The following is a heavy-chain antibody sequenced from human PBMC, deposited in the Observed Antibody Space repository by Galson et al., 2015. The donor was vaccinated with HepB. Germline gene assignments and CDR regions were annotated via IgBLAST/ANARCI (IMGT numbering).Heavy chain of an antibody. J-gene: IGHJ2*01. CDR1: GYSFTSHY. Sequence: SVRVSCKASGYSFTSHYMHWVRQAPGQGLQWMAVISPTGTTTVYAPEFQGRVTVTRDTATGTDYLELSSLRSDDTAVYYCARDNSHTCSDGSCRSYWYFDLWGRGTLVIVSS. V-gene: IGHV1-46*01. CDR3: ARDNSHTCSDGSCRSYWYFDL. CDR2: ISPTGTTT. D-gene: IGHD2-15*01.